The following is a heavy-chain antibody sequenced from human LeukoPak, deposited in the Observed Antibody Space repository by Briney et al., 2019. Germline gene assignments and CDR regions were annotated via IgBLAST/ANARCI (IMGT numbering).Heavy chain of an antibody. CDR2: IYHSGST. D-gene: IGHD3-22*01. Sequence: SETLSLTCTVSGYSISSGYYWGWIRQPPGKGLEWIGSIYHSGSTYYNPSLKSRVTISVDTSKNQFSLKLSSVTAADAAVYYCARAVYDSSGYPSVDYWGQGTLVTVSS. CDR1: GYSISSGYY. J-gene: IGHJ4*02. CDR3: ARAVYDSSGYPSVDY. V-gene: IGHV4-38-2*02.